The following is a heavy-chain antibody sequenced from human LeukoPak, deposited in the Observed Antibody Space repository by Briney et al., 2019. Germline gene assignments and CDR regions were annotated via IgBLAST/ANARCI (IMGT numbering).Heavy chain of an antibody. V-gene: IGHV1-24*01. CDR1: GYTLTELS. J-gene: IGHJ4*02. Sequence: ASVKVSCRVSGYTLTELSMHWVRQAPGKGLEWMGGFDPEDGKTIYAQKFQGRVTMTEDTSTDTAYMELSSLRSEDTAVYYCATTPFGSAAVALDYWGQGTLVTVSS. CDR2: FDPEDGKT. D-gene: IGHD6-13*01. CDR3: ATTPFGSAAVALDY.